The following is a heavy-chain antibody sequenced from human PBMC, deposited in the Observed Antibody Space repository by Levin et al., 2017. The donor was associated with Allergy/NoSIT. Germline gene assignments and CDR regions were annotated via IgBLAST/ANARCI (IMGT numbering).Heavy chain of an antibody. J-gene: IGHJ5*02. CDR1: GYTFTGYY. V-gene: IGHV1-2*02. CDR2: INPNSGGT. D-gene: IGHD3-10*01. CDR3: ARDPGGSHLYNWFDP. Sequence: ASVKVSCKASGYTFTGYYMHWVRQAPGQGLEWMGWINPNSGGTNYAQKFQGRVTMTWDTSISTAYMELSRLRSDDTAVYYCARDPGGSHLYNWFDPWGQGTLVTVSS.